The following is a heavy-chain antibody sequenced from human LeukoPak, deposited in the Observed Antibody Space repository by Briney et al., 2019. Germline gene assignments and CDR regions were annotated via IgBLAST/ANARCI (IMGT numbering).Heavy chain of an antibody. V-gene: IGHV5-51*01. CDR1: GYSFTAYW. Sequence: EALQISCEASGYSFTAYWIGWVRQLPGKGLEWMGIVHYGDCGTRYSPSFRGRVTISVDKSNSTAYLQWHSLQASDTAMYYCARPRSTIDKWAYYFDYWGQGTLVTVSS. CDR2: VHYGDCGT. J-gene: IGHJ4*02. CDR3: ARPRSTIDKWAYYFDY. D-gene: IGHD2/OR15-2a*01.